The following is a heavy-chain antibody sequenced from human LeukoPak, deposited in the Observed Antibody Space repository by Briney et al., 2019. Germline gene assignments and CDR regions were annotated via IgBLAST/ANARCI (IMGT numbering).Heavy chain of an antibody. J-gene: IGHJ4*02. CDR1: GYTFTSYY. CDR3: ARAGDIVVVVAATGWAHFDY. CDR2: INPSGGST. Sequence: ASVKVSRKASGYTFTSYYMHWVRQAPGQGLEWMGIINPSGGSTSYAQKFQGRVTMTRDTSTSTVYMELSSLRSEDTAVYYCARAGDIVVVVAATGWAHFDYWGQGTLVTVSS. D-gene: IGHD2-15*01. V-gene: IGHV1-46*01.